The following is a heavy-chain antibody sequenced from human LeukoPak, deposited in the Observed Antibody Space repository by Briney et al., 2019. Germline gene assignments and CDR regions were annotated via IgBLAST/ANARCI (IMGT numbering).Heavy chain of an antibody. D-gene: IGHD4-17*01. V-gene: IGHV3-53*05. J-gene: IGHJ4*02. Sequence: GGTLRLSCAASGFTVSSNYMNWVRQAPGKGLEWVSVIYGGGNIYYADSVKGRFTISRDNSKNTLYLQMNSLRAEDTAVYYCAGGGSYGDYGLGVDYWGQGTLVTVSS. CDR1: GFTVSSNY. CDR2: IYGGGNI. CDR3: AGGGSYGDYGLGVDY.